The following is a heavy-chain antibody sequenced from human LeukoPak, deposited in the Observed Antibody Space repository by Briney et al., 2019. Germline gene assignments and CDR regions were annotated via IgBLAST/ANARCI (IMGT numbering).Heavy chain of an antibody. D-gene: IGHD1-1*01. V-gene: IGHV3-30*18. Sequence: GGSLRLSCAASGFTFSSYGMHWVRQAPGKGLEWVAVISYDGSNKYYADSVKGRFTISRDNSKNTPYLQMNSLRAEDTAVYYCAKDQLRYNWNDGLIDYWGQGTLVTVSS. CDR1: GFTFSSYG. CDR3: AKDQLRYNWNDGLIDY. J-gene: IGHJ4*02. CDR2: ISYDGSNK.